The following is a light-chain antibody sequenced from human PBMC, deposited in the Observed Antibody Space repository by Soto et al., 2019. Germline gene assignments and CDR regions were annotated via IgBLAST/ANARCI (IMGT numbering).Light chain of an antibody. CDR1: QSVSSN. Sequence: EIVMTQSPATLSVSPGERATLSCRASQSVSSNLAWYQQKPGQAPRLLIYGASTRATGIPARFSGSGSGTEFTLTISSLQSEDFAVYYCQQYSNWPPVFGGGTKVEIK. CDR3: QQYSNWPPV. CDR2: GAS. V-gene: IGKV3-15*01. J-gene: IGKJ4*01.